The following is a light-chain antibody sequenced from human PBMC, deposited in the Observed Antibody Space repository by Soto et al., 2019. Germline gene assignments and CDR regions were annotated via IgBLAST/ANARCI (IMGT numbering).Light chain of an antibody. J-gene: IGKJ5*01. CDR3: QKYNSAPLT. CDR2: AAS. CDR1: QAINNY. Sequence: DIQMTQSPSSLSASVGDRVAITCRASQAINNYLAWYQQKPGKFPKLLIYAASTLHPGVPSRFSGSGSGTDSTLAISSLQPEDVATYYCQKYNSAPLTFGPGTRLEIK. V-gene: IGKV1-27*01.